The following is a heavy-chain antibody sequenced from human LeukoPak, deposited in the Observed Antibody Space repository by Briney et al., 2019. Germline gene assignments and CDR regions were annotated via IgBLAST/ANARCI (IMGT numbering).Heavy chain of an antibody. CDR3: ARDSSSWYARGYFDY. D-gene: IGHD6-13*01. V-gene: IGHV3-7*01. CDR1: GFTFSSYW. CDR2: IKQDGSEK. Sequence: GSLRLSCAASGFTFSSYWMSWVRQAPGKGLEWVANIKQDGSEKYYVDSVKGRFTISRDNAKNSLYLQMNSLRAEDTAVYYCARDSSSWYARGYFDYWGQGTLVTVSS. J-gene: IGHJ4*02.